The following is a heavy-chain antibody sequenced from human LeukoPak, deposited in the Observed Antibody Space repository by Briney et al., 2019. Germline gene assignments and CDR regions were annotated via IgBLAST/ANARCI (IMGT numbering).Heavy chain of an antibody. Sequence: GGSLRLSCAASGFTFSTYAMSWVRQAPGEGLEWVSGISNNGDSAYYADSVKGRFTISRDNSKNTLYLQMNSLRAEDTAVYYCAKDPGYFYFDYWGQGTLVTVSS. CDR3: AKDPGYFYFDY. V-gene: IGHV3-23*01. D-gene: IGHD1-26*01. CDR2: ISNNGDSA. CDR1: GFTFSTYA. J-gene: IGHJ4*02.